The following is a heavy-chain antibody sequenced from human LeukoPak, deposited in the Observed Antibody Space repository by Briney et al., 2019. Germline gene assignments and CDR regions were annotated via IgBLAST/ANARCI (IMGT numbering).Heavy chain of an antibody. CDR2: ILHDVSKK. CDR1: GFTFSGYA. CDR3: AKTLTNWYTLDY. J-gene: IGHJ4*02. Sequence: GGSLRLSCAASGFTFSGYAMHWVRQAPGKGLEWVAVILHDVSKKYYVDSVKGRFTISRDNSINTLFLQLDSLRPEDSAVYYCAKTLTNWYTLDYWGQGTLVTVSS. V-gene: IGHV3-30*18. D-gene: IGHD2-2*02.